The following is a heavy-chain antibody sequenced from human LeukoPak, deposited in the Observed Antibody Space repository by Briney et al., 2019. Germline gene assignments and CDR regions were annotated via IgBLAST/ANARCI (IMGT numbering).Heavy chain of an antibody. CDR3: ARDPAVAVNY. J-gene: IGHJ4*02. V-gene: IGHV3-21*01. Sequence: GGSLRLSCAASGFTFSSYSMNWVRQAPGKGLEWVSSISSGSSYIYYADSVKGRFTISRDNAKNSLYLQMNSLRAEDTAVYYCARDPAVAVNYWGQGTLVTVSS. D-gene: IGHD6-19*01. CDR2: ISSGSSYI. CDR1: GFTFSSYS.